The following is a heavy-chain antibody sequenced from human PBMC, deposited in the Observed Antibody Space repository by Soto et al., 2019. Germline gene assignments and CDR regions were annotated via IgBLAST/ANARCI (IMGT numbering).Heavy chain of an antibody. D-gene: IGHD3-22*01. CDR1: GYTFTSYG. V-gene: IGHV1-18*04. CDR2: ISAYNGNT. J-gene: IGHJ6*02. CDR3: ARDGVNGDSSGYIPGDYYYYYGMDV. Sequence: ASVKVSCKASGYTFTSYGISWVRQAPGQGLEWMGWISAYNGNTNYAQKLQGRVTITTDTSTSTAYMELRSLRSDDTAVYYCARDGVNGDSSGYIPGDYYYYYGMDVWGQGTTVTVSS.